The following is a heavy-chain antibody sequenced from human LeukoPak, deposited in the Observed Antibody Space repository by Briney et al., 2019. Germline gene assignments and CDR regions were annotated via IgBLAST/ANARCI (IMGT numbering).Heavy chain of an antibody. D-gene: IGHD5-12*01. V-gene: IGHV3-66*01. CDR3: AKGSNRGVATIDY. Sequence: GGSLRLSCAASGFTVSSSYMSWVRQAPGKGLEWVSVIYSGGSTYYADSVKGRFTISRDNSKNTLYLQMNSLRAEDTAVYYCAKGSNRGVATIDYWGQGTLVTVSS. CDR1: GFTVSSSY. CDR2: IYSGGST. J-gene: IGHJ4*02.